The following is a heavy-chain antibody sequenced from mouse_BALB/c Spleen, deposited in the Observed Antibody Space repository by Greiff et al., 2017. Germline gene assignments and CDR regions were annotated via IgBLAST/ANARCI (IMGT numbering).Heavy chain of an antibody. V-gene: IGHV14-3*02. Sequence: VQLQQSGAELVKPGASVKLSCTASGFNIKDTYMHWVKQRPEQGLEWIGRIDPANGNTKYDPKFQGKATITADTSSNTAYLQLSSLTSEDTAVYYCAILTTVVAYWYFDVWGAGTTVTVSS. CDR1: GFNIKDTY. J-gene: IGHJ1*01. CDR3: AILTTVVAYWYFDV. D-gene: IGHD1-1*01. CDR2: IDPANGNT.